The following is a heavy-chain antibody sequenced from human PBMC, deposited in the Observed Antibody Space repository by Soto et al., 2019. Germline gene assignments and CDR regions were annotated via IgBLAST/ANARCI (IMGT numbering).Heavy chain of an antibody. D-gene: IGHD3-22*01. Sequence: GGSLRLSCAASGFTFSSYGMHWVRQAPGKGLEWVAVISYDGSNKYYADSVKGRFTISRDNSKNTLYLQMNSLRAEDTAVYYCAKDYYDSSGYYRFPDFWGQGTLVTVPS. V-gene: IGHV3-30*18. J-gene: IGHJ4*02. CDR2: ISYDGSNK. CDR1: GFTFSSYG. CDR3: AKDYYDSSGYYRFPDF.